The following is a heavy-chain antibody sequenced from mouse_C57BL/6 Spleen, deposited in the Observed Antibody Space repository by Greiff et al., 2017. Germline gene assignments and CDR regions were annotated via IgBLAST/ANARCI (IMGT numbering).Heavy chain of an antibody. CDR2: IYPGDGAT. CDR1: GYAFSSSW. D-gene: IGHD2-3*01. Sequence: QVQLQQSGPELVKPGASVKISCKASGYAFSSSWLNWVKQRPGKGLEWIGRIYPGDGATKYNGKFKGKATLTADKSSSTAYMQLSSLTSEDSSVYFCARTLYGGYYVPFAYWGQGTLVTVSA. CDR3: ARTLYGGYYVPFAY. J-gene: IGHJ3*01. V-gene: IGHV1-82*01.